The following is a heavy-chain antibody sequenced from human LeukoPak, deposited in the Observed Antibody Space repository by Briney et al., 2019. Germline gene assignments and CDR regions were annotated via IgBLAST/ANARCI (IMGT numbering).Heavy chain of an antibody. D-gene: IGHD6-13*01. CDR1: GYTFTSYG. J-gene: IGHJ3*01. Sequence: ASVKVSCKASGYTFTSYGISWVRQAPGQGLEWMGWISAYNGNTNYAQKLQGRVTMTTDTSTSTAYMELRSLRSDDTAVYYCARISSSNWYNERGAFDVWGQGTMTVSS. V-gene: IGHV1-18*01. CDR2: ISAYNGNT. CDR3: ARISSSNWYNERGAFDV.